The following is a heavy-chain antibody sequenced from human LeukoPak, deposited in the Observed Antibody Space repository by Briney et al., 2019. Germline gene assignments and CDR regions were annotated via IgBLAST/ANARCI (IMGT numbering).Heavy chain of an antibody. Sequence: SETLSLTCTVSGGSINSDYWSWIRQPPGMGLEWIGYIYYTGSTNYNPSLKSRVTISVDTSKNQFSLKLSSVTAADTAVYYCARGGVTFDYWGQGTLVTVSS. CDR2: IYYTGST. V-gene: IGHV4-59*01. CDR1: GGSINSDY. J-gene: IGHJ4*02. D-gene: IGHD2-21*02. CDR3: ARGGVTFDY.